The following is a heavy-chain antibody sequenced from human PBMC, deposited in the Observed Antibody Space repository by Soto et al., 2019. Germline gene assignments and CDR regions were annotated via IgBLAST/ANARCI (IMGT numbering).Heavy chain of an antibody. D-gene: IGHD3-22*01. J-gene: IGHJ3*02. CDR2: IIPIFGTA. Sequence: ASVKVSCKASGGTFSSYAISWVRQAPGQGLEWMGGIIPIFGTANYAQKFQGRVTITADESTSTAYMELSSLRSEDTAVYYCARMYYYDSSGYYYAPDAFDIWGQGTMVTVS. CDR1: GGTFSSYA. CDR3: ARMYYYDSSGYYYAPDAFDI. V-gene: IGHV1-69*13.